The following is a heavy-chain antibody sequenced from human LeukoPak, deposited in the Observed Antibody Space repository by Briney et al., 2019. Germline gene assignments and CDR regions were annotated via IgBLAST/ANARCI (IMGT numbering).Heavy chain of an antibody. CDR1: GFTFGDYA. J-gene: IGHJ6*02. CDR2: IRSKAYGGTT. CDR3: ARTISGTTNYYYGMDV. V-gene: IGHV3-49*04. Sequence: GGSLRLSCTASGFTFGDYAMSWVRQAPGKGLEWVGFIRSKAYGGTTEYAASVKGRFTIPRDDSKSIAYLQMNSLKTEDTAVYYCARTISGTTNYYYGMDVWGQGTTVTVSS. D-gene: IGHD1-14*01.